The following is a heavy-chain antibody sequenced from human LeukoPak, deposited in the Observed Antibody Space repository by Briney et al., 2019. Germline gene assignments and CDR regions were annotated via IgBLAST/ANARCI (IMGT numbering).Heavy chain of an antibody. V-gene: IGHV3-23*01. CDR1: GFTFSSYA. CDR3: AKVGDYYDSSGYSY. D-gene: IGHD3-22*01. Sequence: GGSLRLSCAASGFTFSSYAMSWVRQAPGKGLEWVSAISGSGGSTDYADSVKGRFTISRDNSKNTLYLQMNSLRAEDTAVYYCAKVGDYYDSSGYSYWGQGTLVTVSS. CDR2: ISGSGGST. J-gene: IGHJ4*02.